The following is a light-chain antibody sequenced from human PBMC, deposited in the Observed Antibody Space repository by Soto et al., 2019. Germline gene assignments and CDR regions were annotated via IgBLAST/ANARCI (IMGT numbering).Light chain of an antibody. J-gene: IGKJ3*01. CDR3: QQYNNWPPLFT. Sequence: EIVMTQSPATLSVSPGERATLSCRASQSVSSNLAWYQQKPGQAPRLLIYGASTRATGIPARFSGSGSGTEFTLTISSRQSEDVAVYYCQQYNNWPPLFTFGPGTKVDIK. V-gene: IGKV3-15*01. CDR1: QSVSSN. CDR2: GAS.